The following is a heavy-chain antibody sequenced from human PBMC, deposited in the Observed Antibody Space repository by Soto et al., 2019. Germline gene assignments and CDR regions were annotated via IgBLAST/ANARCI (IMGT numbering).Heavy chain of an antibody. CDR3: ARHRRIAAEGGYYMDV. CDR1: GYSFTSYW. Sequence: GESLKISCKGSGYSFTSYWIGWVRQMPGKGLEWMGIIYPGDSDTRYSPSFQGQVTISADKSISTAYLQWSSLKASDTAMYYCARHRRIAAEGGYYMDVWGKGTTVTVSS. CDR2: IYPGDSDT. J-gene: IGHJ6*03. D-gene: IGHD6-13*01. V-gene: IGHV5-51*01.